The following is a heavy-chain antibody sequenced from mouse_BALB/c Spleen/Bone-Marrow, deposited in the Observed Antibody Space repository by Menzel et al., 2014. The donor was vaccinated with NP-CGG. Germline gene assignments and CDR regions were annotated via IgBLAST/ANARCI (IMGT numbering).Heavy chain of an antibody. CDR3: ARYGYYDAMDY. Sequence: EVQVVESGGGLVQPGGSRKLSCAAPGFTFSSFGMHWVRQAPEKGLEWVAYISSGSSTIYYADTVKGRFTISRDNPKNTLFLQMTSLRSEDTAMYYCARYGYYDAMDYWGQGTSVTVSS. V-gene: IGHV5-17*02. CDR2: ISSGSSTI. J-gene: IGHJ4*01. D-gene: IGHD2-2*01. CDR1: GFTFSSFG.